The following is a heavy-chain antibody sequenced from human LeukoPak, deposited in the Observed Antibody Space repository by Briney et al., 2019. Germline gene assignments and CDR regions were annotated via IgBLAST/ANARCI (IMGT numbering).Heavy chain of an antibody. Sequence: PSETLSLTCTVSGGSISSSSYYWGWIRQPPGKGLEWIGSISYSGSTYYNSSLKSRVTISVDTSKNQFFLKLTSVIAADTAVYYCASHVYSLDSSGYYRINWCDPWGQGTLVTVSS. D-gene: IGHD3-22*01. CDR2: ISYSGST. J-gene: IGHJ5*02. CDR3: ASHVYSLDSSGYYRINWCDP. V-gene: IGHV4-39*01. CDR1: GGSISSSSYY.